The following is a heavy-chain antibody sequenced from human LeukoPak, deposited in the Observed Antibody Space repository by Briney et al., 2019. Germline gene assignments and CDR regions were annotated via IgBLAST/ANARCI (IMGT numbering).Heavy chain of an antibody. V-gene: IGHV3-20*04. CDR2: INWNGVST. CDR3: ARDDYYDSSDAFDI. Sequence: GGSLRLSCAASGFTFDDYGMSWVRQAPGKGLEWVSGINWNGVSTGYADSVKGRFTISRDNANNSLYLQMDSLRAEDTALHYCARDDYYDSSDAFDIWGQGTMVTVSS. J-gene: IGHJ3*02. D-gene: IGHD3-22*01. CDR1: GFTFDDYG.